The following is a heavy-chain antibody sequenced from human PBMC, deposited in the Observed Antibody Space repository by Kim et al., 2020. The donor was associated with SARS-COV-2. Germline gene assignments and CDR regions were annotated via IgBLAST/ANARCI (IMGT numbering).Heavy chain of an antibody. CDR1: GFTFSSYA. CDR3: ARQLRYFDWLSDPFDY. V-gene: IGHV3-30*04. Sequence: GGSLRLSCAASGFTFSSYAMHWVRQAPGKGLEWVAVISYDGSNKYYADSVKGRFTISRDNSKNTLYLQMNSLRAEDTAVYYCARQLRYFDWLSDPFDYWG. D-gene: IGHD3-9*01. J-gene: IGHJ4*01. CDR2: ISYDGSNK.